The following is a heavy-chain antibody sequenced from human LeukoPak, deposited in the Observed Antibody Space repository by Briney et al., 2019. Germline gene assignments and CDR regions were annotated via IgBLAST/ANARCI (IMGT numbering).Heavy chain of an antibody. V-gene: IGHV4-34*01. CDR3: ARDVVVPATANYYHYYYYMDV. Sequence: KSSETLSLTCAVYGGSFSGYYWNWIRQPPGKGLEWIGEINHSGSTNYNPSLKSRVTMSVDTSKNQYSLKLSSVTAADTAVYYCARDVVVPATANYYHYYYYMDVWGKGTAVTVSS. J-gene: IGHJ6*03. CDR1: GGSFSGYY. D-gene: IGHD2-2*01. CDR2: INHSGST.